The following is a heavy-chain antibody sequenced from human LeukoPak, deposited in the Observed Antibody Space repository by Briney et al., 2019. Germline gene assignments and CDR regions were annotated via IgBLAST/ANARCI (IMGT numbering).Heavy chain of an antibody. J-gene: IGHJ4*02. V-gene: IGHV4-38-2*02. CDR2: IYHSGST. Sequence: SETLSLTCTVSGYSISSGYYWGWIRQPPGKGLEWIGSIYHSGSTYYNPSLKSRVTISVDTSKNQFSLKLSSVTAADTAVYYCARREGYCNSTSCYNDWGQGTLVTVSS. D-gene: IGHD2-2*02. CDR3: ARREGYCNSTSCYND. CDR1: GYSISSGYY.